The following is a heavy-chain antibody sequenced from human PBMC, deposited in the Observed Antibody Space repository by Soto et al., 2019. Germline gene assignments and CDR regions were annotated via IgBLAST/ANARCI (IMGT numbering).Heavy chain of an antibody. J-gene: IGHJ3*02. CDR1: GYTFTSYA. Sequence: ASVKVSCKASGYTFTSYAMHWVRQAPGQRLEWMGGFDAEDGNTKYAQKFQGRVTMTRDTSTHTAYMELSSLRSEDTAVYYCVTDDILTGYYIGPNDAFDIWGQGTMVTVSS. CDR2: FDAEDGNT. D-gene: IGHD3-9*01. V-gene: IGHV1-3*01. CDR3: VTDDILTGYYIGPNDAFDI.